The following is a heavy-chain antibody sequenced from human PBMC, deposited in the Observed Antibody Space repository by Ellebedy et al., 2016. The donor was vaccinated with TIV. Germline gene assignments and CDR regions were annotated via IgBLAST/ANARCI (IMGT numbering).Heavy chain of an antibody. D-gene: IGHD4-23*01. J-gene: IGHJ3*02. CDR1: GFTVTNDY. Sequence: GESLKISXVASGFTVTNDYMTWVRQAPGKGLEWVSVIDSGGSSYYADSVKGRFSISRDSPKNRLYLQMNSLRAEDTAVYYCATRHYGGFDIWGRGTMATVSS. V-gene: IGHV3-53*01. CDR3: ATRHYGGFDI. CDR2: IDSGGSS.